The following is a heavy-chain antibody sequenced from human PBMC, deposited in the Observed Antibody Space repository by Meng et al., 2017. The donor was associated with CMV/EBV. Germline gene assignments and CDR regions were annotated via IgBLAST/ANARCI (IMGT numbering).Heavy chain of an antibody. D-gene: IGHD4-17*01. V-gene: IGHV3-48*03. Sequence: GESLRLSCAASGFTFSSYEMNWVRQAPGKGLEWVSYISSSGSTIYYADSVKGRFTISRDNAKNSLYLQMNSLRAEDTAVYYCARDSNMDYGDYFNWFDPWGQGTLVTVSS. CDR3: ARDSNMDYGDYFNWFDP. CDR1: GFTFSSYE. CDR2: ISSSGSTI. J-gene: IGHJ5*02.